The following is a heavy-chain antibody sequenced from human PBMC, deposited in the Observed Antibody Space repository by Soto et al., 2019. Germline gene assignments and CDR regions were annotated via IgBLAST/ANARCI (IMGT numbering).Heavy chain of an antibody. V-gene: IGHV4-38-2*02. CDR3: ARDENYYDSSGYYFVARDDAFDI. D-gene: IGHD3-22*01. CDR1: GYSIISGYY. CDR2: IYHSGST. J-gene: IGHJ3*02. Sequence: SSDTLSLTCAVSGYSIISGYYWVLIRHPPGKVLEWIGSIYHSGSTYYNPSLKSRVTISVDTSKNQFSLKLSSVTAADTAVYYRARDENYYDSSGYYFVARDDAFDIWGQGTMVTVSS.